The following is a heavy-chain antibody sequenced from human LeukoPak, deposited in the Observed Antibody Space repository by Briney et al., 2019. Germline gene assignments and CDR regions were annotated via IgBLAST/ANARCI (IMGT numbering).Heavy chain of an antibody. V-gene: IGHV3-48*03. CDR1: GFTFSSYE. Sequence: GGSLRLSCAASGFTFSSYEVNWVRQAPGKGLEWVSYISSSGSTIYYADSVKGRSTISRDNAKNSLYLQMNSLRAEDTAVYYCAALKVPAPMGVWGKGTTVTVSS. CDR2: ISSSGSTI. D-gene: IGHD2-2*01. CDR3: AALKVPAPMGV. J-gene: IGHJ6*03.